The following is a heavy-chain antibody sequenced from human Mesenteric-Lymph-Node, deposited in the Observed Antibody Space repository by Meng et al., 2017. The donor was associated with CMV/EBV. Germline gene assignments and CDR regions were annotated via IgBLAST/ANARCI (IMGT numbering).Heavy chain of an antibody. D-gene: IGHD3-16*01. J-gene: IGHJ4*02. CDR1: GYTFSSYA. CDR2: INIVEDKT. V-gene: IGHV1-3*04. Sequence: QVQLVQSGAEVKKHGASVKVSCKASGYTFSSYAMHWVRQAPGQRLEWMGWINIVEDKTKTSQNFQGRVTLTRDTSANTAYMELSSLRSDDTAVYYCARTNNWGFDYWGQGTLVTVSS. CDR3: ARTNNWGFDY.